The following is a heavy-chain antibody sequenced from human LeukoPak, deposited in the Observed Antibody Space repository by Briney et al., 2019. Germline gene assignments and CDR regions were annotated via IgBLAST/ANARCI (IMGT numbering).Heavy chain of an antibody. CDR3: ARAQTTLLLDY. Sequence: GASVKVSCKASGYIFTGYGIIWVRQAPGQGLQWMGWISAHNGNTNYAQKLQGRVTMTTDTSTSTVYMELRSLRSDDTAVYYCARAQTTLLLDYWGQGTLVTVSS. V-gene: IGHV1-18*01. D-gene: IGHD4-11*01. J-gene: IGHJ4*02. CDR1: GYIFTGYG. CDR2: ISAHNGNT.